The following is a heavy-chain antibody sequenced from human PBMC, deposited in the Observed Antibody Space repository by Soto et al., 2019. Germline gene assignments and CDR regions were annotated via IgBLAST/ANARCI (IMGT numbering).Heavy chain of an antibody. CDR1: GFTFRNYG. CDR2: ISYDGIND. D-gene: IGHD2-15*01. Sequence: GGSLRLSCAASGFTFRNYGMHWVRQAPGKGLEWVAVISYDGINDYYADSVKGRFTISRDRSKNTVDLQMSSLRAEDTAVYYCAKGHSDIVPVSYYYGMDVWGQGTTVTVSS. CDR3: AKGHSDIVPVSYYYGMDV. V-gene: IGHV3-30*18. J-gene: IGHJ6*02.